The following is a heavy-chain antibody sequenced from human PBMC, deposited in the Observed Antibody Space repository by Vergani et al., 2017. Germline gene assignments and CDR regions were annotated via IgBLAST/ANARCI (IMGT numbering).Heavy chain of an antibody. CDR2: TWYEGNNN. V-gene: IGHV3-33*01. CDR3: GRETGDTHTSRDY. D-gene: IGHD1-1*01. J-gene: IGHJ4*02. CDR1: SFKLGDYG. Sequence: QVQLVESGGGVVQPGRSLRLSCTPSSFKLGDYGMHWVRQAPGRGLEWVSMTWYEGNNNYYADSVKGRFTISKDISKNTLYLQMNSLRGDDTAIYYCGRETGDTHTSRDYWGQGTLVTVSS.